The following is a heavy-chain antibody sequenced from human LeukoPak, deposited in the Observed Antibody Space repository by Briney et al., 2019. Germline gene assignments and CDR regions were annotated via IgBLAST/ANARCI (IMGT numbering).Heavy chain of an antibody. CDR3: ARGGSGGLRYFDWSTPGQYFQH. CDR1: GDSISSYY. D-gene: IGHD3-9*01. Sequence: SETLSLTCTVSGDSISSYYWSWIRQPPGRGLEWIGYIYNSGSTNYNPSLKSRVTISVDTSKNQFSLKLSSVTAADTAVYYCARGGSGGLRYFDWSTPGQYFQHWGQGTLVTVSS. CDR2: IYNSGST. J-gene: IGHJ1*01. V-gene: IGHV4-59*01.